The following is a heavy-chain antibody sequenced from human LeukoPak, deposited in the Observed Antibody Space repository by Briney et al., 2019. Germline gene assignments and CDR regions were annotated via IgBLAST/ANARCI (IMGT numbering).Heavy chain of an antibody. V-gene: IGHV3-66*01. D-gene: IGHD1-26*01. CDR1: GFTFSSYA. CDR2: IYSGDST. CDR3: AREARGSYFYD. Sequence: GGSLRLSCAASGFTFSSYAMSWVRQAPGKGLEWVSVIYSGDSTHYADSVEGRFTISRDNSKNTLYLQMTSLRAEDTAVYYCAREARGSYFYDWGQGTLVTVSS. J-gene: IGHJ4*02.